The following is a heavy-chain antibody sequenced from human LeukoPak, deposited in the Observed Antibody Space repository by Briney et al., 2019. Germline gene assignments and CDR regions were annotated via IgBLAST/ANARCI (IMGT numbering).Heavy chain of an antibody. CDR3: ARATGGFGRYDSSGYLSDYFDY. CDR1: GGSFSGYY. V-gene: IGHV4-34*01. D-gene: IGHD3-22*01. Sequence: SSETLSLTCAVYGGSFSGYYWSWIRQPPGKGLEWIGEINHSGSTNYNPSLKSRVTVSVDTSKNQFSLKLSSVTAADTAVYYCARATGGFGRYDSSGYLSDYFDYWGQGTLVTVSS. CDR2: INHSGST. J-gene: IGHJ4*02.